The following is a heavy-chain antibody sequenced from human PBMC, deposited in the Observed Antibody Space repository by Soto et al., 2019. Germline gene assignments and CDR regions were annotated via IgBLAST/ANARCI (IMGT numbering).Heavy chain of an antibody. Sequence: EVQLVESGGGLVQPGGSLRLSCAASGFTFSDHYIDWVRQAPGKGLEWVGRSRDKANSYTTEYAASVKGRFTISRDDSKNSLYLQMTSLKTEDTAVYYCAKVASSPQTRDFDYWGQGTLVTVSS. V-gene: IGHV3-72*01. CDR2: SRDKANSYTT. CDR3: AKVASSPQTRDFDY. J-gene: IGHJ4*02. D-gene: IGHD6-13*01. CDR1: GFTFSDHY.